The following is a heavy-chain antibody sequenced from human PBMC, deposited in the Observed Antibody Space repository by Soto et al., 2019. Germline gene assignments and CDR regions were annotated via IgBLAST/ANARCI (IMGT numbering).Heavy chain of an antibody. D-gene: IGHD6-19*01. V-gene: IGHV3-33*01. CDR2: IWYDGSNK. J-gene: IGHJ6*02. Sequence: QVQLVESGGGVVQPGRSLRLSCAASGFTFSSYGMHWVRQAPGKGLEWVAVIWYDGSNKYYADSVKGRFTISRDNSKNTLYLQMNSLRAEDTAVYYCARDLFIAVAGTDYYYYYGMDVWGQGTTVTVSS. CDR3: ARDLFIAVAGTDYYYYYGMDV. CDR1: GFTFSSYG.